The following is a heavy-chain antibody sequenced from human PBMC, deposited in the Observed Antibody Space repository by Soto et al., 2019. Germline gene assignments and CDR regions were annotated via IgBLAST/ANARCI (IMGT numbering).Heavy chain of an antibody. D-gene: IGHD3-3*01. J-gene: IGHJ4*02. CDR1: GGSFSGYY. V-gene: IGHV4-34*01. CDR3: ARGDGYYDFWSGYLGPLDY. CDR2: INHSGST. Sequence: SETLSLTCAVYGGSFSGYYWSWIRQPPGKGLEWIGEINHSGSTNYNPSHKSRVTISVDTSKNQFSLKLSSVTAADTAVYYCARGDGYYDFWSGYLGPLDYWGQGTLVTVSS.